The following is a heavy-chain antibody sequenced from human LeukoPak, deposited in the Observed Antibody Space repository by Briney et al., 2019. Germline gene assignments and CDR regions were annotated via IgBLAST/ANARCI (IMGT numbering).Heavy chain of an antibody. J-gene: IGHJ4*02. CDR1: GFTFSNAW. CDR2: ISYDGSNK. Sequence: GGSLRLSCAASGFTFSNAWMNWVRQAPGKGLEWVAVISYDGSNKYYADSVKGRFTISRDNSKNTLYLQMNSLRAEDTAVYYCARDRVSGFLDYWGQGTLVTVSS. CDR3: ARDRVSGFLDY. D-gene: IGHD5-12*01. V-gene: IGHV3-30-3*01.